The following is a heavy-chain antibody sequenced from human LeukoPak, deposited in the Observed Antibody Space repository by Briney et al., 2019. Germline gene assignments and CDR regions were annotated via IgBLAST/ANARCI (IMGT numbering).Heavy chain of an antibody. D-gene: IGHD3-10*01. CDR3: AGDYGSGSTYFDY. CDR2: IYYSGST. V-gene: IGHV4-30-4*01. CDR1: GGSINTGDYY. Sequence: SETLSLTCTVSGGSINTGDYYWSWIRQPPGKGLEWIGYIYYSGSTYYNPSLKSRITISVDTSKNQFSLKLSSVTAADTAVYYCAGDYGSGSTYFDYWGQGTLVTVSS. J-gene: IGHJ4*02.